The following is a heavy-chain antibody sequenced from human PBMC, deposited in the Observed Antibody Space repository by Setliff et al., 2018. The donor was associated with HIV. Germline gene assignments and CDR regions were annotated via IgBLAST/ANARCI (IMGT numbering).Heavy chain of an antibody. V-gene: IGHV4-39*02. CDR3: AGDSGYPSNWFDP. J-gene: IGHJ5*02. Sequence: SETLSLTCTVSGGSISRDSFYWGWFRQPPGEGLEWIGSIYYSGTTYYAPSLETRLTISVDTSTNQFSLKLASVTAADTAMYFCAGDSGYPSNWFDPWGQGILVTVSS. D-gene: IGHD3-22*01. CDR2: IYYSGTT. CDR1: GGSISRDSFY.